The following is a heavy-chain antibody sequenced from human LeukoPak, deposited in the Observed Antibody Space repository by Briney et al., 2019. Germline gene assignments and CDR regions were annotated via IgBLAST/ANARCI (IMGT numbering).Heavy chain of an antibody. CDR3: AKDIYSSGWSGGY. V-gene: IGHV3-43*02. Sequence: PGGSLRLSCAASGFTFSSYALSWVRQAPGKGLEWVSAISGDGGSTYYADSVKGRFTISRDNRKNSLYLQMNSLRTEDTALYYCAKDIYSSGWSGGYWGQGTLVTVSS. CDR1: GFTFSSYA. CDR2: ISGDGGST. J-gene: IGHJ4*02. D-gene: IGHD6-19*01.